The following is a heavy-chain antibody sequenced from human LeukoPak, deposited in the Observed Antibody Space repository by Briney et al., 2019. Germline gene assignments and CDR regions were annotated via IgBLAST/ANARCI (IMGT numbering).Heavy chain of an antibody. CDR3: AKVKTDILIPDS. Sequence: GGSLRLSCVASGFTFRLFGMHWVRQAPGKGLEWVSFIRFDGSNTYHADSVKGRFTISRDNSKNTLYLQMNSLTSADTAAYYCAKVKTDILIPDSWGQGTLVTVSS. J-gene: IGHJ4*02. CDR2: IRFDGSNT. D-gene: IGHD2-21*02. V-gene: IGHV3-30*02. CDR1: GFTFRLFG.